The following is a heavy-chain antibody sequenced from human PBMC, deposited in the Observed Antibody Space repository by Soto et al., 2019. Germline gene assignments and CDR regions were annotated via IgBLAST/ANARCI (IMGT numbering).Heavy chain of an antibody. D-gene: IGHD3-10*01. J-gene: IGHJ6*02. CDR3: ARDGTYYGSGSDYRPYYYSGMDV. V-gene: IGHV3-66*01. CDR2: IYSGGNT. Sequence: EVHLVESGGGLVQPGGSLTLSCAASGFTVSGNYMTWVRQAPGKGLEWVSVIYSGGNTYYADSVKGRFTISRDNSKNTRFLLMTRLRAEDTAVYFCARDGTYYGSGSDYRPYYYSGMDVWGQGTTVTVS. CDR1: GFTVSGNY.